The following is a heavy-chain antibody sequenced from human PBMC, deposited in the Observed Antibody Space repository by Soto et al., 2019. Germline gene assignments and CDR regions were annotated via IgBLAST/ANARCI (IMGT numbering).Heavy chain of an antibody. CDR3: AADFFGSGSSHSGRYYYGMDV. CDR1: GDSISNFY. Sequence: SETLSLTCTVSGDSISNFYCSWIRQPPGQGLEWIGYIFDGGNTKYNPSLNTRVTISVDTSKNLCSLRLSSVTAADTAVYYCAADFFGSGSSHSGRYYYGMDVWGQGTTVTVSS. D-gene: IGHD3-10*01. CDR2: IFDGGNT. V-gene: IGHV4-59*01. J-gene: IGHJ6*02.